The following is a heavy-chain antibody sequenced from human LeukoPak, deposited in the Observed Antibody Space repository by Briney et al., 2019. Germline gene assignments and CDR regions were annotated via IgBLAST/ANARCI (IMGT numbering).Heavy chain of an antibody. CDR1: GFTFTSSA. CDR2: ISDSADST. CDR3: AKDLVSPTYYYDSSGYFDY. D-gene: IGHD3-22*01. V-gene: IGHV3-23*01. J-gene: IGHJ4*02. Sequence: PGGSLRLSCAASGFTFTSSAMTWVRQIPGKGLDWVSTISDSADSTYYADSVKGRFTISRDNTKNTLSLQMSGLRAEDTAVYYCAKDLVSPTYYYDSSGYFDYWGQGTLVTVSS.